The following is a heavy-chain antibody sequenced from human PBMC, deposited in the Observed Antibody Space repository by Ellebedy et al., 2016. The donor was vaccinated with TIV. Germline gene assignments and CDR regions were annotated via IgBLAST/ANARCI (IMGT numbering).Heavy chain of an antibody. V-gene: IGHV3-21*04. CDR2: ISSSSSYI. J-gene: IGHJ4*02. CDR1: GFTFSSYS. CDR3: ATSPMVRGDSPRKETPNPHFDY. Sequence: PGGSLRLSCAASGFTFSSYSLNWVRQAPGKGLEWVSSISSSSSYIYYADSVRGRFTVSRDNAKTSLYLQMSSLTAEDKAVYYCATSPMVRGDSPRKETPNPHFDYWGQGTLVTVSS. D-gene: IGHD3-10*01.